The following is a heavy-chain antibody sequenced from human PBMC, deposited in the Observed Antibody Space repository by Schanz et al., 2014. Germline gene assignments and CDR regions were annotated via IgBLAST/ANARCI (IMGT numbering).Heavy chain of an antibody. CDR3: AKDWTHIDIVLVTTAIDY. CDR1: GFTFSNYA. J-gene: IGHJ4*02. D-gene: IGHD2-2*01. Sequence: QVQLLESGGGLVRPGGSLRLSCAASGFTFSNYAMSWVRQAPGKGLEWVAAMSYDGSIKYYGDSEKGRFTISRDNSKNTLYLHMNSQRSEDTAVYYCAKDWTHIDIVLVTTAIDYWGQGTLVTVSS. CDR2: MSYDGSIK. V-gene: IGHV3-30*18.